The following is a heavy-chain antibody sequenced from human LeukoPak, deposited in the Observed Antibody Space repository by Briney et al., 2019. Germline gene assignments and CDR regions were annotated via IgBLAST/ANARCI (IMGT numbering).Heavy chain of an antibody. CDR3: ARGVVGYCSSTSCYRYPRVYYYYMDV. Sequence: SETLSLTCAVYGGSFSGYYWSWIRQPPGKGLEWIGEINHSGSTNYNPSLKSRVTISVDTSKNQLSLKLGSVTAADTAVYYCARGVVGYCSSTSCYRYPRVYYYYMDVWGKGTTVTVSS. D-gene: IGHD2-2*01. V-gene: IGHV4-34*01. CDR1: GGSFSGYY. J-gene: IGHJ6*03. CDR2: INHSGST.